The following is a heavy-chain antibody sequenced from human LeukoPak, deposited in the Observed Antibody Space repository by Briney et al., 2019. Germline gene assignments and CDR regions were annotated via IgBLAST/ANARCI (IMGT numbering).Heavy chain of an antibody. CDR1: GLRFRSYA. CDR3: VREDTPATANY. Sequence: GGSLRLSCVASGLRFRSYAMNWVRQAPGKGLEWVSAISGGGDITYYADSVTGRFTISRDNSKDTLFLQMHSLRPGDTAVYYCVREDTPATANYWGQGTLVTISS. CDR2: ISGGGDIT. D-gene: IGHD2-21*02. J-gene: IGHJ4*02. V-gene: IGHV3-23*01.